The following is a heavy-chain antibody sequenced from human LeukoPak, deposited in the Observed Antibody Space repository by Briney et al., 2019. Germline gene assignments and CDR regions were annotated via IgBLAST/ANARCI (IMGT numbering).Heavy chain of an antibody. V-gene: IGHV6-1*01. D-gene: IGHD6-19*01. J-gene: IGHJ5*02. CDR2: TYYRSKWYN. CDR1: GDSVSSNSAD. CDR3: ARGVIAVAGRFNP. Sequence: SQTLSLTCAISGDSVSSNSADWNWIRQSPSRGLEWLGRTYYRSKWYNDYAVSVKSRITINPDTSKNQFSLQLNSVTPEDTAVYYCARGVIAVAGRFNPWGQGTLVTVSS.